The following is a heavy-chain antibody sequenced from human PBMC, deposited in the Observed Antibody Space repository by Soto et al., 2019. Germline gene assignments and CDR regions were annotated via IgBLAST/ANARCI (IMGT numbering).Heavy chain of an antibody. J-gene: IGHJ6*02. CDR2: IIPIFGTA. V-gene: IGHV1-69*13. CDR1: GGTFSSYA. D-gene: IGHD3-22*01. Sequence: SVKVSCKASGGTFSSYAISWVRQAPGQGLEWMGGIIPIFGTANCAQKFKGRVTITADESTSTAYMELSNLRSEDTAVYYCARTHYDSSGFNKSYYYGMDVWGQGTTVTVSS. CDR3: ARTHYDSSGFNKSYYYGMDV.